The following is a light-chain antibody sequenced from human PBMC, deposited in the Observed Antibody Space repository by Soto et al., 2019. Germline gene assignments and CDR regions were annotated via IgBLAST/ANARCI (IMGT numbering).Light chain of an antibody. Sequence: QPVLTQSSSASASLGSSVKLTCTLSSGHSSYIIAWHQQQPGKAPRYLMKLEGSGSYNKGSGVPDRFSGSSSGGDRYLTISNLQSEDEAEYYCETWDSNTRVFGGGTKVSVL. J-gene: IGLJ3*02. CDR1: SGHSSYI. CDR3: ETWDSNTRV. CDR2: LEGSGSY. V-gene: IGLV4-60*03.